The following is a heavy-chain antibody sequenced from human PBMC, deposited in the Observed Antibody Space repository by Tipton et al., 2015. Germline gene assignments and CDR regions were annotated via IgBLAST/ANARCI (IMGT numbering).Heavy chain of an antibody. J-gene: IGHJ6*02. CDR2: VYYTGDT. CDR3: ARAEGSPGWHRPADFHGLDV. D-gene: IGHD1-26*01. CDR1: GGSVSSGSYY. V-gene: IGHV4-61*01. Sequence: TLSLTCTVSGGSVSSGSYYWSWIRQTPGKGLEWMGCVYYTGDTKYNPSLRSRITISVGSSKNQFSVKVDSVTAADTAVYYCARAEGSPGWHRPADFHGLDVWGQGTTVTVSS.